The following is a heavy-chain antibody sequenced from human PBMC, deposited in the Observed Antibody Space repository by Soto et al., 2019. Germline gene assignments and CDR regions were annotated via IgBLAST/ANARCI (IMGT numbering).Heavy chain of an antibody. Sequence: WGSLRLSCAASGFTISSYAMSWVSQDPGKGLEWVSAISGSGGSTYYADSVKGRFTISRDNSKNTLYLQMNSLRAEDTAVYYCAKEEKSRYSYGANWFDPWGQGTLVTVSS. CDR1: GFTISSYA. CDR3: AKEEKSRYSYGANWFDP. V-gene: IGHV3-23*01. CDR2: ISGSGGST. J-gene: IGHJ5*02. D-gene: IGHD5-18*01.